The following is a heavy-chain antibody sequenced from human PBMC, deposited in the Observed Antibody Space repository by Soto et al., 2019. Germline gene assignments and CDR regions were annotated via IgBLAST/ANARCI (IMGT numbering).Heavy chain of an antibody. CDR1: GGTFSSYA. Sequence: ASVKVSCKASGGTFSSYAISWVRQAPGQGLEWMGGIIPIFGTANYAQKFQGRVTINADESTSTAYMELSSLRSEDTAVYYCTRGYSGIVVVTALNYGMDVWGQGTTVTVPS. CDR3: TRGYSGIVVVTALNYGMDV. CDR2: IIPIFGTA. J-gene: IGHJ6*02. V-gene: IGHV1-69*13. D-gene: IGHD2-21*02.